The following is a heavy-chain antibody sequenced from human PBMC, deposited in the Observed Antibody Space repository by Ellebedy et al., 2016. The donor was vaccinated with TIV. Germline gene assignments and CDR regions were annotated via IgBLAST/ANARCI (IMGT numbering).Heavy chain of an antibody. J-gene: IGHJ6*02. CDR2: ISWDGGST. V-gene: IGHV3-43D*03. D-gene: IGHD4-17*01. CDR1: GFTFDDYA. CDR3: AKDIVPAYGDYLHYYYGMDV. Sequence: GESLKISXAASGFTFDDYAMHWVRQAPGKGLEWVFLISWDGGSTYYADSVKGRFTISRDNSKNSLYLQMNSLRAEDTALYYCAKDIVPAYGDYLHYYYGMDVWGQGTTVTVSS.